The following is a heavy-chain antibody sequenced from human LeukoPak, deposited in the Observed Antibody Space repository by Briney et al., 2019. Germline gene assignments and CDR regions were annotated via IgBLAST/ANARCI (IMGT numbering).Heavy chain of an antibody. D-gene: IGHD6-19*01. CDR3: ARDIRDYSSGWYRVYYYYGMDV. CDR1: GYTFTGYY. Sequence: ASVKVSCKASGYTFTGYYMHWVRQATGQGLEWMGWMNPNSGNTGYAQKFQGRVTMTRNTSISTAYMELSSLRSEDTAVYYCARDIRDYSSGWYRVYYYYGMDVWGQGTTVTVSS. CDR2: MNPNSGNT. V-gene: IGHV1-8*02. J-gene: IGHJ6*02.